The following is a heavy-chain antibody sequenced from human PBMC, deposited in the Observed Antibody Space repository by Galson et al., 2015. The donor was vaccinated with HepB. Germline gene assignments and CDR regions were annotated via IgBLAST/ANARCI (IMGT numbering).Heavy chain of an antibody. CDR2: INTNTGNP. CDR1: GYTFTSYA. CDR3: ARDQAGIPRPGLEGYYGMDV. V-gene: IGHV7-4-1*02. D-gene: IGHD1-1*01. J-gene: IGHJ6*02. Sequence: QSGAEVKKPGESLKISCKASGYTFTSYAMNWVRQAPGQGLEWLGWINTNTGNPTYAQGFTGRFVFSLDTSVSTAYLQISSLKAEDTAMYYCARDQAGIPRPGLEGYYGMDVWGQGTTVTVSS.